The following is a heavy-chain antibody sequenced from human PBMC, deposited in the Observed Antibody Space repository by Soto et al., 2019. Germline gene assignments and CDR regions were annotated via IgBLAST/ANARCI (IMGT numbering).Heavy chain of an antibody. CDR1: GGSFSDFA. J-gene: IGHJ4*02. Sequence: QVQLAQSGAEVRKPGSSVKVSCRASGGSFSDFAFSWVRQAPGQGLEWMGGIIQMSAATKYAQRFQGRVTITADASTRTVYLALNCLTSDDSAVYYCALGGIVAVSAALSSYDDYTNYRFDSWGQGTLGSV. D-gene: IGHD2-15*01. V-gene: IGHV1-69*01. CDR3: ALGGIVAVSAALSSYDDYTNYRFDS. CDR2: IIQMSAAT.